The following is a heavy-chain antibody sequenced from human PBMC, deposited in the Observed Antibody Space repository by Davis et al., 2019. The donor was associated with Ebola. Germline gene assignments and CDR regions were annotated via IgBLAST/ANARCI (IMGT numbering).Heavy chain of an antibody. CDR3: ARERTFCGGDCLDY. CDR2: IGPSGTDI. V-gene: IGHV3-48*03. CDR1: GFIFSSYE. Sequence: GESLKISCAASGFIFSSYEMTWVRQAPGGGLEWVSYIGPSGTDIAYADSVRGRFTIPRDNAKNSLFLQMNSLRAEDTALYYCARERTFCGGDCLDYWGQGTLVTVSS. D-gene: IGHD2-21*01. J-gene: IGHJ4*02.